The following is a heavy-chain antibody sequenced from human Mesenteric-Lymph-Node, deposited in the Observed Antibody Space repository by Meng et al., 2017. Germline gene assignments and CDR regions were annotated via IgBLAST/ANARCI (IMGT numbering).Heavy chain of an antibody. J-gene: IGHJ4*02. CDR1: GGSFSGYY. V-gene: IGHV4-34*01. CDR3: ARGFLSFVRVFDY. CDR2: INHSGST. D-gene: IGHD2/OR15-2a*01. Sequence: VQLQQWGAGLLKPSETLSLTCAVYGGSFSGYYWSWIRQPPGKGLEWIGEINHSGSTNYNPSLKSRVTISVDTSKNQFSLKLSSVTAADTAVYYCARGFLSFVRVFDYWGQGTLVTVSS.